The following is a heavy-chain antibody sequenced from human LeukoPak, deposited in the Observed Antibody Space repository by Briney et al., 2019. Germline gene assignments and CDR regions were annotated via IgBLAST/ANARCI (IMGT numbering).Heavy chain of an antibody. Sequence: GRSLSLSWAVSGLIVGSNYMSWVRPAAEEVMEWDSVIYSGGSTHYPDCVKGRFTISRDTSKNALYLQMNSLRAEDTAVYYCARGGSFPINYYGMHVWGQGTTVTVSS. CDR1: GLIVGSNY. D-gene: IGHD2-15*01. CDR3: ARGGSFPINYYGMHV. V-gene: IGHV3-53*01. CDR2: IYSGGST. J-gene: IGHJ6*02.